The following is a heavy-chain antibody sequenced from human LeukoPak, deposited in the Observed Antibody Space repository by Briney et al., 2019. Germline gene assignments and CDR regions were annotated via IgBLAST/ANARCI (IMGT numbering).Heavy chain of an antibody. V-gene: IGHV3-30*02. J-gene: IGHJ4*02. CDR1: GFTFSSYD. CDR3: ASEIIFGSFDY. CDR2: IQYDGSNQ. D-gene: IGHD3-3*01. Sequence: GGSLRLSCAASGFTFSSYDMHWVRQAPGKGLEWVAYIQYDGSNQQYADSVKGRFIISRDRSKNIPYLQMNSLRAEDTAVYYCASEIIFGSFDYWGQGTLVTVSS.